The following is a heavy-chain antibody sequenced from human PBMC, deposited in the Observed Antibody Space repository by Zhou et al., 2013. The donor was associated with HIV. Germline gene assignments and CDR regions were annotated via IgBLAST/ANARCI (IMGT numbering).Heavy chain of an antibody. CDR3: ARDLTGAGGAFDI. CDR1: GGTFSSYA. V-gene: IGHV1-69*15. J-gene: IGHJ3*02. D-gene: IGHD7-27*01. Sequence: QVQLVQSGAEVKKPGSSVKVSCKASGGTFSSYAISWVRQAPGQGLEWMGSIIPISITEKYAQKFKGRVTIIADELTSTAYMELSSLRSEDTAVYYCARDLTGAGGAFDIWGQGTMVTVSS. CDR2: IIPISITE.